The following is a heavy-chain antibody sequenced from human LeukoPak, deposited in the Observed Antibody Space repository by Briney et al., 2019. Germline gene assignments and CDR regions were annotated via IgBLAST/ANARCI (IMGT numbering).Heavy chain of an antibody. CDR2: ISYDGSNK. CDR3: AKGGPYCSGGSCLSYFDS. Sequence: PGRSLRLSCVASGFTFSGYGMHWVRQAPGKGLDGVAVISYDGSNKYYADSVKGRFTISRDNSKNTLYLQVNSLRAEDTAVYYCAKGGPYCSGGSCLSYFDSWGQGTLVTVSP. CDR1: GFTFSGYG. V-gene: IGHV3-30*18. J-gene: IGHJ4*02. D-gene: IGHD2-15*01.